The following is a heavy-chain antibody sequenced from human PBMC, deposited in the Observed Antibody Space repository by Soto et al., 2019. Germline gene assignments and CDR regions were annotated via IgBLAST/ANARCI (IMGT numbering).Heavy chain of an antibody. D-gene: IGHD2-2*01. CDR1: GYTFTSYD. V-gene: IGHV1-69*06. J-gene: IGHJ4*02. CDR2: IIPNSGTT. CDR3: ATFRTKDRSSGIDY. Sequence: SVKVSCKASGYTFTSYDINWVRQAPGQGLEWMGGIIPNSGTTNYAQKFQGRVTITADKSTSTAYMELSSLRSEDTAVYYCATFRTKDRSSGIDYWGQGTLVTVSS.